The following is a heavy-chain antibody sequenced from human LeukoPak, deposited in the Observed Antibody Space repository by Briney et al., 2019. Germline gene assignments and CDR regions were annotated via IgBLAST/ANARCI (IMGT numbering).Heavy chain of an antibody. CDR3: VKDLTGTWSFDY. Sequence: GESLRLSCSTSGFTFSNHFMRWVRQAPGKGLEYVSSIGPNGASTLYADSVKGRFTISRDNSKNALYLQLTSLRLEDTALYYCVKDLTGTWSFDYWGQGTLVTVSS. CDR2: IGPNGAST. V-gene: IGHV3-64D*06. D-gene: IGHD3-9*01. J-gene: IGHJ4*02. CDR1: GFTFSNHF.